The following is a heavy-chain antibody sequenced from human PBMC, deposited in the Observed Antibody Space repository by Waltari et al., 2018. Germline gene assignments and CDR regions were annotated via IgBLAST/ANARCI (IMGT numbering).Heavy chain of an antibody. D-gene: IGHD2-21*01. CDR2: ISGSGGST. CDR3: AKYSVDY. Sequence: EVQLLESGGGLVQPGGSLRPSCAASGFTFSSYARSGGRRAPGKGLEGVSGISGSGGSTYYADSVKGRFTISRDNSKNTLYLQMNSLRAEDTAVYYCAKYSVDYWGQGTLVTVSS. CDR1: GFTFSSYA. V-gene: IGHV3-23*01. J-gene: IGHJ4*02.